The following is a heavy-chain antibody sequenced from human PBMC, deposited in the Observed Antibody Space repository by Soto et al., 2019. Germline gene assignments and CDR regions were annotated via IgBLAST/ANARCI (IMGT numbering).Heavy chain of an antibody. J-gene: IGHJ4*02. CDR3: ARVHYGGVVIHIDY. D-gene: IGHD3-3*01. V-gene: IGHV3-7*01. CDR1: GFTFSSYW. CDR2: IKQDGSEK. Sequence: GGSLRLSCAASGFTFSSYWMSWVRQAPGKGLEWVANIKQDGSEKYYVDSVKGRFTISRDNAKNSLYLQMNSLRAEDTAVYYCARVHYGGVVIHIDYWGQGTLVTVSS.